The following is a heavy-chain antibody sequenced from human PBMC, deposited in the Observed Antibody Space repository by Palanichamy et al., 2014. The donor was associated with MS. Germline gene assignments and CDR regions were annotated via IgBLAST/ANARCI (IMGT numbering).Heavy chain of an antibody. D-gene: IGHD4-17*01. J-gene: IGHJ5*02. CDR1: GYTFTSFH. Sequence: VQLVQSGAEVKKPGASVKISCKAFGYTFTSFHMHWVRQAPGQGLEWMGIINAYGGRTNYAQKFQGRVSLTRDTSTSTVYMELSSLRSEDTAVYYCARVATVFGWLDPWGQGTLVTVSS. CDR2: INAYGGRT. V-gene: IGHV1-46*01. CDR3: ARVATVFGWLDP.